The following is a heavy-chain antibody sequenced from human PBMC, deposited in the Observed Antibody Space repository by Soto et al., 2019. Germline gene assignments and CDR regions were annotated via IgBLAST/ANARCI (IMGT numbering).Heavy chain of an antibody. D-gene: IGHD2-15*01. Sequence: QVQLQESGPGLVKPSGTLSLTCAVSSGSISSSNWWSWVRQPPGKGLEWIGEIYHSGSTNYNPSLKSRVTISVDKSKNQFSLKLSSVTAADTAVYYCARKLRANCSGGSCYPIGQAAFDIWGQGTMVTVSS. CDR2: IYHSGST. V-gene: IGHV4-4*02. CDR3: ARKLRANCSGGSCYPIGQAAFDI. CDR1: SGSISSSNW. J-gene: IGHJ3*02.